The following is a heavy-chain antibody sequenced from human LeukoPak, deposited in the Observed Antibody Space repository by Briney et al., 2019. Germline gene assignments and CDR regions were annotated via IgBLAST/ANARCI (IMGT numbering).Heavy chain of an antibody. CDR1: GGSISSYY. CDR2: IYYSGST. CDR3: ARHLEGYSSGPRDAFDI. D-gene: IGHD6-19*01. V-gene: IGHV4-59*08. J-gene: IGHJ3*02. Sequence: SETLSLTCTVSGGSISSYYWSWIRQPPGKGLEWIGYIYYSGSTNYNPSLKSHVTISVDTSKNQFSLKLSSVTAADTAVYYCARHLEGYSSGPRDAFDIWGQGTMVTVSS.